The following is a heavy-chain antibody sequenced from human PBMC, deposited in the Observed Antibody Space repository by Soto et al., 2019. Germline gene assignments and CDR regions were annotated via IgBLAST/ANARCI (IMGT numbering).Heavy chain of an antibody. V-gene: IGHV3-23*01. D-gene: IGHD1-26*01. CDR1: GFTFSTYA. CDR2: LSASGATT. CDR3: AKGLSGSQDYYYGMDV. J-gene: IGHJ6*02. Sequence: EVQLLESGGGLVQPGGSLRLSCAASGFTFSTYAMTWVRQAPGKGLKWVSALSASGATTYHADSVKGRFTISRDNSEKTRYLQMNSLSAEDTAGYYLAKGLSGSQDYYYGMDVGGQGTTVTVSS.